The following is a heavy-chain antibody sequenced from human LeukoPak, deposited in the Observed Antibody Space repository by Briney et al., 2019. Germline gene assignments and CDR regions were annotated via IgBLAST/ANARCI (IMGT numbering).Heavy chain of an antibody. CDR2: IIPIFGTA. D-gene: IGHD5-18*01. V-gene: IGHV1-69*06. CDR1: GGTFSSYA. CDR3: ARGSELWSPHYFDY. Sequence: GASVKVSCKASGGTFSSYAISWVRQAPGRGLEWMGGIIPIFGTANYAQKFQGRVTITADKSTSTAYMELSSLRSEDTAVYYCARGSELWSPHYFDYWGQGTLVTVSS. J-gene: IGHJ4*02.